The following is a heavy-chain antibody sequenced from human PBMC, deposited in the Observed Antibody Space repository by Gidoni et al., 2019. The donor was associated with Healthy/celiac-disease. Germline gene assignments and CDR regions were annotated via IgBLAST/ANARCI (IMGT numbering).Heavy chain of an antibody. CDR1: GVTVSSNY. CDR3: AGSGSYTLFDY. J-gene: IGHJ4*02. CDR2: IYSGGST. D-gene: IGHD3-10*01. V-gene: IGHV3-66*02. Sequence: VKTGGSLRLSCAASGVTVSSNYMSWVRQAPGKWLEWVSVIYSGGSTYYADSVKGRFTISRDNSKNTLYLQMRSLRAEDTAVYYCAGSGSYTLFDYWGQGTLVTVSS.